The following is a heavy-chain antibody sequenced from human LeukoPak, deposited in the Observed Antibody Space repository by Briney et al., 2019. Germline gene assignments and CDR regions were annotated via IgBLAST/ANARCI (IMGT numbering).Heavy chain of an antibody. D-gene: IGHD3-3*01. CDR1: GGTFSSYA. Sequence: SVKVSCKASGGTFSSYAISWVRQAPGQGLEWMGGIIPIFGTANYAQKFQGRVTITADESTSTAYMELSSLRSEDTAVYYCARPPNYDFWSGYTNYYYYGMDVWGQGTTVTVSS. CDR3: ARPPNYDFWSGYTNYYYYGMDV. V-gene: IGHV1-69*13. J-gene: IGHJ6*02. CDR2: IIPIFGTA.